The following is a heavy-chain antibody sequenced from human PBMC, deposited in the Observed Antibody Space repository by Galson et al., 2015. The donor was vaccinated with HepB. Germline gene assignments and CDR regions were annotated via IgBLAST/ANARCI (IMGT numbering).Heavy chain of an antibody. J-gene: IGHJ6*02. V-gene: IGHV4-34*01. D-gene: IGHD3-10*01. Sequence: ETLSLTCAVYGGSYSGYYWSWIRQPPGKGLEWIGEINHSGSTNYNPSLKSRVTISVDTSKNQFSLKLSSVTAADTAVYYCARGEPFGYYYYGSGSYYISTSTYYYYYGMDVWGQGTTVTVSS. CDR1: GGSYSGYY. CDR2: INHSGST. CDR3: ARGEPFGYYYYGSGSYYISTSTYYYYYGMDV.